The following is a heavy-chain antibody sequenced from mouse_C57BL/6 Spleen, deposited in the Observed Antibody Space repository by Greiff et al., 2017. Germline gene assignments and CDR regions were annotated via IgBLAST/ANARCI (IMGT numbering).Heavy chain of an antibody. D-gene: IGHD1-1*01. CDR1: GYAFSSSW. Sequence: VQGVESGPELVKPGASVKISCKASGYAFSSSWMNWVKQRPGKGLEWIGRIYPGDGDTNYNGKFKGKATLTADKSSSTAYMQLSSLTSEDSAVYFCARDGSSYPYYFDYWGQGTTLTVSS. CDR3: ARDGSSYPYYFDY. V-gene: IGHV1-82*01. CDR2: IYPGDGDT. J-gene: IGHJ2*01.